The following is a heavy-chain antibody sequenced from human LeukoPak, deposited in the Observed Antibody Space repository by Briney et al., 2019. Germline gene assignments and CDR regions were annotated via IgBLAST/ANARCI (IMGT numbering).Heavy chain of an antibody. CDR2: IYTSGST. V-gene: IGHV4-61*02. J-gene: IGHJ5*02. Sequence: PSETLSLTCTVSGASISSGTYYWSWIRQPAGKGLEWIGRIYTSGSTNYNPSLKSRVTMSVDTSKNQFSLKLSSVTAADTAVYYCAREGAIFGGAAWFDPWGQGTLVTVSS. D-gene: IGHD3-3*01. CDR1: GASISSGTYY. CDR3: AREGAIFGGAAWFDP.